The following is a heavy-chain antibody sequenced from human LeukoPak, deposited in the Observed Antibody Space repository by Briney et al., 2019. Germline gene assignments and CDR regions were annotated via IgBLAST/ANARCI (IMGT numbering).Heavy chain of an antibody. J-gene: IGHJ2*01. V-gene: IGHV4-59*01. CDR2: IYYSGST. Sequence: KPSETLSLTCTVSGGSISSYYWSWLRQPPGNGLEGIGYIYYSGSTNYNPSLKSRVTISVDTSKNQFSLKLSSVTAADTAVYYCARARAVADWYFDLWGRGTLVTVSS. CDR3: ARARAVADWYFDL. D-gene: IGHD6-19*01. CDR1: GGSISSYY.